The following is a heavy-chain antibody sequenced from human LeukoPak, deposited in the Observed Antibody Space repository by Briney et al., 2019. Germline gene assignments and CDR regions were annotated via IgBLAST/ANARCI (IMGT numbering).Heavy chain of an antibody. D-gene: IGHD6-13*01. J-gene: IGHJ4*02. V-gene: IGHV3-23*01. CDR1: GFTFSSYA. Sequence: GGSLRLSCAASGFTFSSYAMSWVRQAPGKGLEWVSAISGSGGSTYYAGSVKGRFTISRDNSKNTLYLQMNSLRAEDTAVYYCWQQQIGRYYFDYWGQGTLVTVSS. CDR3: WQQQIGRYYFDY. CDR2: ISGSGGST.